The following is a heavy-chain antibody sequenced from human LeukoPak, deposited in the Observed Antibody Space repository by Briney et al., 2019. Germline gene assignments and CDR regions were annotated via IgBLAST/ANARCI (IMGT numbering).Heavy chain of an antibody. D-gene: IGHD2-15*01. CDR3: ARQYCSGGDCYFFD. Sequence: GGSLRLSCAASGFTFSSYGMHWVRQDPGKGLEWVALIWYDGNNKYYADSVKGRFTISRDNSKNTLYLQMNSLRAEDTALYYCARQYCSGGDCYFFDWGQGTLVTVSS. CDR1: GFTFSSYG. V-gene: IGHV3-33*01. J-gene: IGHJ4*02. CDR2: IWYDGNNK.